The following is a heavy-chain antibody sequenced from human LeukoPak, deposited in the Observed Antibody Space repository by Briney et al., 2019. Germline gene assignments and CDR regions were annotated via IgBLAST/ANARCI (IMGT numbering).Heavy chain of an antibody. CDR3: ARRGTVTTERFDY. D-gene: IGHD4-11*01. J-gene: IGHJ4*02. Sequence: SETRSLSCTVSGGSISSSSYYWGWIRQPPGKGLEWIGSIYYSGSTYYNPSLKSRVTISVDTSKNQFSLKLSSVTAADTAVYYCARRGTVTTERFDYWGQGTRVTVSS. CDR1: GGSISSSSYY. CDR2: IYYSGST. V-gene: IGHV4-39*01.